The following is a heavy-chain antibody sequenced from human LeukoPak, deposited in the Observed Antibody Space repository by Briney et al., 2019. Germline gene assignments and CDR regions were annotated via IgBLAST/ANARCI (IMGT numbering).Heavy chain of an antibody. J-gene: IGHJ3*02. V-gene: IGHV1-69*13. CDR3: ARVGQVGANAFDI. D-gene: IGHD1-26*01. CDR2: IIPIFGTA. Sequence: ASVKVSRKASGGTFSSYAISWVRQAPGQGPEWMGGIIPIFGTANYAQKFQGRVTITADESTSTAYMELSSLRSEDTAVYYCARVGQVGANAFDIWGQGTMVTVSS. CDR1: GGTFSSYA.